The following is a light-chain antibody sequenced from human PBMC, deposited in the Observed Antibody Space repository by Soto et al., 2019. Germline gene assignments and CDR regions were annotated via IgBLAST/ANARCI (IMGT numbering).Light chain of an antibody. V-gene: IGLV2-14*01. J-gene: IGLJ2*01. CDR2: EVS. CDR1: TIDVGRYNY. CDR3: TSYTSSTFVV. Sequence: QSVLTQPASVSGSPGQSITISCTGTTIDVGRYNYVSWYQQHPGKAPKLMIYEVSNRPSGVSNRFSGSKSGNTASLTISGLQAEDEADYYCTSYTSSTFVVFGGGTKLTVL.